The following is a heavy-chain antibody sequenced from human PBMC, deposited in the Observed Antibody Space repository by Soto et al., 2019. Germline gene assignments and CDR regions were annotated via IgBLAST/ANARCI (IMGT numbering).Heavy chain of an antibody. V-gene: IGHV4-39*01. CDR1: GGSISSNSYY. J-gene: IGHJ4*02. D-gene: IGHD5-18*01. Sequence: QLQLQESGPGLVKPSETQSLTCTVSGGSISSNSYYWAWIRQPPGKGLEWIGSGYHGGNTYYNPSHKSRVTISVDTSTNQFSLKLNSVTAADTAAYYCARHLSGYGYLYFEYWGQGILVTVSS. CDR3: ARHLSGYGYLYFEY. CDR2: GYHGGNT.